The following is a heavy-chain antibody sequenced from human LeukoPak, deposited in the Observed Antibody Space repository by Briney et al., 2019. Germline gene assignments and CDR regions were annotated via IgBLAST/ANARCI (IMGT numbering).Heavy chain of an antibody. J-gene: IGHJ4*02. Sequence: PSETLSLTCTVSGGSISSGDYYWSWIRQPPGKGLEWIGYIYYSGSTYYNPSLKSRVTISVDRSKNQFSLKLSSVTAADTAVYYCARALYYGSGSLDYWGQGTLVTVSS. D-gene: IGHD3-10*01. CDR1: GGSISSGDYY. CDR2: IYYSGST. CDR3: ARALYYGSGSLDY. V-gene: IGHV4-30-4*01.